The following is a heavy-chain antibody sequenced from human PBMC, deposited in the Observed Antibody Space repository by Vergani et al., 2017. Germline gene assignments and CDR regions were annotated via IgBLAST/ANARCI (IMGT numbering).Heavy chain of an antibody. Sequence: QVQLQQWGAGLLKPSETLSLTCAVYGGSFSGYYWSWIRQPPGKGLEWIGEINHSGSTYYNPSLKSRVTISVDTSKNQFSLKLSSVTAADTAVYYCARRSAIFGVVISFDYWGQGTLVTVSS. V-gene: IGHV4-34*01. CDR2: INHSGST. CDR1: GGSFSGYY. D-gene: IGHD3-3*01. J-gene: IGHJ4*02. CDR3: ARRSAIFGVVISFDY.